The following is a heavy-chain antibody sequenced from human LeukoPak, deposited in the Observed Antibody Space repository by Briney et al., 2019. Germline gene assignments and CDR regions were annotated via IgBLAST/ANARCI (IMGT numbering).Heavy chain of an antibody. CDR2: ISSSGSTI. CDR1: GFTFSRYE. V-gene: IGHV3-48*03. Sequence: GGSLRLSCAASGFTFSRYEMNWVCQAPGKGLERVSYISSSGSTIYSADSVKGRFTISRDNAKNSLYLQMNSLRAEDTAVYYCAELGITMIGCVCVKGTKVTISS. CDR3: AELGITMIGCV. J-gene: IGHJ6*04. D-gene: IGHD3-10*02.